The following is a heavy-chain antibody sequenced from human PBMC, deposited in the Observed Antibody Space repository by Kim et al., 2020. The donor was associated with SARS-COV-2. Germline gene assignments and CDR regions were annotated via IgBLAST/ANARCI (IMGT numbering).Heavy chain of an antibody. D-gene: IGHD6-13*01. V-gene: IGHV3-48*03. Sequence: ADSVKGRFTISRDNAKNSLYLQMNRLRAEDTAAYYCARDGKVAAAEAFDYWGQGTLVTVSS. J-gene: IGHJ4*02. CDR3: ARDGKVAAAEAFDY.